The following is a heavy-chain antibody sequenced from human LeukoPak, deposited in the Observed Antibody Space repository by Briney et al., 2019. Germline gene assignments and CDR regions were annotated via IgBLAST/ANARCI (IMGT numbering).Heavy chain of an antibody. Sequence: GASVKVSCKASGYTFTSYAMHWVRQAPGPRLDWMGWIDTANGNTQNSQNFQGRVTITRDTSASTAYMELSSLRSEDTAVYYCARGVGYNYGLYYQYGMDVWGQGTTVTVSS. CDR2: IDTANGNT. V-gene: IGHV1-3*04. CDR1: GYTFTSYA. CDR3: ARGVGYNYGLYYQYGMDV. D-gene: IGHD5-18*01. J-gene: IGHJ6*02.